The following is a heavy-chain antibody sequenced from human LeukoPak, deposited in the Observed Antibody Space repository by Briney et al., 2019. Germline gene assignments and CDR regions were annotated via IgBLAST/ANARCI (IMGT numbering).Heavy chain of an antibody. V-gene: IGHV4-30-2*01. CDR1: GGSISSGGYS. D-gene: IGHD6-19*01. Sequence: SQTLSLTCAVSGGSISSGGYSWSWIRQPQGKGLEWIGYIYHSGSTYYNPSLKSRVTISVDRSKNQFSLKLSSVTAADTAVYYCARGWYGYFDYWGQGTLVTVSS. CDR2: IYHSGST. J-gene: IGHJ4*02. CDR3: ARGWYGYFDY.